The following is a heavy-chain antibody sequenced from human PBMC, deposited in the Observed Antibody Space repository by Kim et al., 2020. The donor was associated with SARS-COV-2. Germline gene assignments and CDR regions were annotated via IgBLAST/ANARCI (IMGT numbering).Heavy chain of an antibody. Sequence: TYYADSVKGRFTISRDNSKNTLYLQMNSLRAEDTAVYYCAKGHYGDFVDYWGQGTLVTVSS. CDR3: AKGHYGDFVDY. CDR2: T. D-gene: IGHD4-17*01. J-gene: IGHJ4*02. V-gene: IGHV3-23*01.